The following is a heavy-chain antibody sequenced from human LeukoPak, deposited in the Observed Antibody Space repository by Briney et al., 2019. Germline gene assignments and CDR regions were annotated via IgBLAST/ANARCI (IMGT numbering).Heavy chain of an antibody. CDR1: GFTFSNYG. Sequence: PGRSLRLSCAASGFTFSNYGIHWVRQAPGKGLEWVAVIWYDGINKYYADSVKGRFTISRDNSKNTLYLQMNSLRAEDTAVYYCAKGGYCSGGSCYFSVYYYGMDVWGQGTTVTVSS. V-gene: IGHV3-33*06. CDR3: AKGGYCSGGSCYFSVYYYGMDV. D-gene: IGHD2-15*01. J-gene: IGHJ6*02. CDR2: IWYDGINK.